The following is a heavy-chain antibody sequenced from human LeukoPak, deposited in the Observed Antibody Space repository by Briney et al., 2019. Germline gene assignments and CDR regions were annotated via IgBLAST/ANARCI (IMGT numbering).Heavy chain of an antibody. CDR3: TRRGYGYGYLDY. J-gene: IGHJ4*02. Sequence: QTGGSLILSCTTSGFTFGDYSMSWVRQAPGKGLEWVGFIRTKTYGGTTEYAASVKDRFTISRDDSKSIAYLQMNSLKTEDTAVYYCTRRGYGYGYLDYWGQGTLVTVSS. CDR2: IRTKTYGGTT. CDR1: GFTFGDYS. V-gene: IGHV3-49*04. D-gene: IGHD5-18*01.